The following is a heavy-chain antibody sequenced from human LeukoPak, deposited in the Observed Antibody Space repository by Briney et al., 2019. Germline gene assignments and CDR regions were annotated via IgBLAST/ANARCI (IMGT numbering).Heavy chain of an antibody. CDR2: IYYSGST. CDR3: ARLWYGSYLPFDY. Sequence: SETLSLTCTVSGGSISSNNYYWGWIRQPPGKGLEWIGNIYYSGSTYYNPSLKSRVTISVDTSKNQFSLKLSSVTAADTAVYYCARLWYGSYLPFDYWGQGTLVTVSS. CDR1: GGSISSNNYY. V-gene: IGHV4-39*01. D-gene: IGHD1-26*01. J-gene: IGHJ4*02.